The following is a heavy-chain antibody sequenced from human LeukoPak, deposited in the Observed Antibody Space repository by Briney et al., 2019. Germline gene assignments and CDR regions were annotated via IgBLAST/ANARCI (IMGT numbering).Heavy chain of an antibody. CDR2: INHSGST. CDR3: ASMIRRARIDY. V-gene: IGHV4-34*01. D-gene: IGHD3-22*01. CDR1: GGSFSGYY. J-gene: IGHJ4*02. Sequence: SETLSLTCAVYGGSFSGYYWSWIRQPPGKGLEWIGEINHSGSTNYNPSLKSRVTISVDTSKNQFSLKLSSVTAADTAVYYCASMIRRARIDYWGQGTLVTVSS.